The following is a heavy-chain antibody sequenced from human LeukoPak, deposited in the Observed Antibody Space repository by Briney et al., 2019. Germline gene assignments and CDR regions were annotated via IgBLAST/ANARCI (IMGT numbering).Heavy chain of an antibody. V-gene: IGHV1-3*01. J-gene: IGHJ1*01. D-gene: IGHD3-22*01. CDR2: IDAGNGNT. CDR3: ARDIYDSSGYYYFQH. Sequence: ASVKVSCKASGYTFTSYAMHWVRQAPGQRLEWMGWIDAGNGNTKYSQKFQGRVTITRDTSASTAYMELSSLRSEDTAVYYCARDIYDSSGYYYFQHWGQGTLVTVSS. CDR1: GYTFTSYA.